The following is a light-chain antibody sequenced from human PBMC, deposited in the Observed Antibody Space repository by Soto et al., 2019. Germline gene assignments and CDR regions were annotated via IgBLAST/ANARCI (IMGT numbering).Light chain of an antibody. CDR2: EVS. V-gene: IGLV2-14*01. CDR1: SSDVGDYDY. CDR3: SSYAGSNVV. Sequence: QSALTQPASVSGSPGQSITISCIGTSSDVGDYDYVSWYQHHPSKAPKLMIYEVSNRPSGISTRFSGSKSGNTASLTISGLQAEDEADYYCSSYAGSNVVFGGGTKVTVL. J-gene: IGLJ2*01.